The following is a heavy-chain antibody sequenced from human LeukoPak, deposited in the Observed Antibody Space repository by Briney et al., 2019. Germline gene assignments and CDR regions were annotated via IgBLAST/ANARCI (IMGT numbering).Heavy chain of an antibody. V-gene: IGHV1-18*01. Sequence: ASVKVSCKASGYTFTSYGISWVRQAPGQGLEWMGWISAYNGNTNYAQKLQGRVTMTTDTSTSTAYMELRSLRSDDTAVYYCARAPRNLGYCSGGSCYDWFDPWGQGALVTVSS. J-gene: IGHJ5*02. CDR2: ISAYNGNT. CDR1: GYTFTSYG. CDR3: ARAPRNLGYCSGGSCYDWFDP. D-gene: IGHD2-15*01.